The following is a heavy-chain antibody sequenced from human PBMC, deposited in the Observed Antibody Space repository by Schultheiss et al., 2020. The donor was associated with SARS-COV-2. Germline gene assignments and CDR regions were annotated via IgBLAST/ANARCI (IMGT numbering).Heavy chain of an antibody. D-gene: IGHD3-10*01. Sequence: GGSLRLSCAASGFTFSNAWMNWVRQAPGKGLEWVSGISGGGGTTYYADFVKGRFTISRDNSKNTLYLQMSSLRVEDTAVYYCAKDQEGSYFDYWGQGTLVTVSS. J-gene: IGHJ4*02. CDR3: AKDQEGSYFDY. CDR1: GFTFSNAW. V-gene: IGHV3-23*01. CDR2: ISGGGGTT.